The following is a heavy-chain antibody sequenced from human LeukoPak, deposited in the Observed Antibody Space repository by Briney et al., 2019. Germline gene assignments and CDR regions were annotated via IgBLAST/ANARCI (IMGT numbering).Heavy chain of an antibody. D-gene: IGHD6-13*01. CDR1: GYTFTTYA. V-gene: IGHV7-4-1*02. CDR2: INSNTGNP. Sequence: GASVKASCKASGYTFTTYAMNWVRQAPGQGLEGMGWINSNTGNPTYAQRFTGRFVFSLDTSVSPAYLQISSLKAEDTAVYDCARGSGYSSSSPPQWGQGTLVTVSS. CDR3: ARGSGYSSSSPPQ. J-gene: IGHJ4*02.